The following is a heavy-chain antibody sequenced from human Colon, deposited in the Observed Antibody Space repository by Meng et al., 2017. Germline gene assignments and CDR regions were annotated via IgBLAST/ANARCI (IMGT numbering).Heavy chain of an antibody. Sequence: GESLKISCTGSGYSFSDYWIGWVRQVPGKGLEWMGIIFPSDSDTRYSPSFQGQVTISADKSITTAYLQWNTLKASDTAMYFCARKGKDYSNIYYFDYWGQGTLVTVSS. CDR3: ARKGKDYSNIYYFDY. CDR2: IFPSDSDT. CDR1: GYSFSDYW. D-gene: IGHD2-21*01. J-gene: IGHJ4*02. V-gene: IGHV5-51*01.